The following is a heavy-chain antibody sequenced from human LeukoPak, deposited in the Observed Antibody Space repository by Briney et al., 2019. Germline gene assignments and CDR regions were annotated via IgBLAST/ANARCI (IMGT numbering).Heavy chain of an antibody. CDR3: ARDPYNSGSYRIHYYGMDV. J-gene: IGHJ6*02. CDR1: GFTFSDYY. CDR2: ISSSGSTI. Sequence: PGGSLRLSCAASGFTFSDYYMSWVRQAPGKGLEWVSYISSSGSTIYYADSVKGRFTISRDNAKNSLYLQMNSLRAEDTAVYYCARDPYNSGSYRIHYYGMDVWGQGTTVTVSS. D-gene: IGHD1-26*01. V-gene: IGHV3-11*01.